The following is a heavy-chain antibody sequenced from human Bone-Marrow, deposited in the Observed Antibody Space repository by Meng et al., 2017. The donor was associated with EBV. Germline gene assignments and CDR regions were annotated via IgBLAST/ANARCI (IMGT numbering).Heavy chain of an antibody. CDR2: VDPENGET. Sequence: VQVRQSGAEVKKPGNSVKISCKVSGYTFTDYYIHWVQQAPGKGLEWMGLVDPENGETKFAEKFQGRVSITADTSTDTAYLEVNSLRSEDTATYYCVTRLASLTPDWGQGTLVTVSS. D-gene: IGHD2-15*01. CDR1: GYTFTDYY. J-gene: IGHJ1*01. V-gene: IGHV1-69-2*01. CDR3: VTRLASLTPD.